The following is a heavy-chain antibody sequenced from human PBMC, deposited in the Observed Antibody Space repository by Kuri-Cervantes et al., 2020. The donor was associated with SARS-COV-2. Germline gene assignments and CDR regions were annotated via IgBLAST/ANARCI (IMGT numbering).Heavy chain of an antibody. Sequence: ASVKDSCKASGYTFTGYYMHWVRQVPGQGLEWMGWINPNSGSTNYAQKFQGRVTMTRDTSISTAYMELSRLRSDDTAVYYCARDVCSGGSCYHYYLDVWGKGTMVTVSS. D-gene: IGHD2-15*01. J-gene: IGHJ6*03. CDR1: GYTFTGYY. CDR2: INPNSGST. CDR3: ARDVCSGGSCYHYYLDV. V-gene: IGHV1-2*02.